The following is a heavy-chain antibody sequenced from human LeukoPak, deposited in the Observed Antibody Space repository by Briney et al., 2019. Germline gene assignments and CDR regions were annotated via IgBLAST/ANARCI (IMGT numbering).Heavy chain of an antibody. Sequence: GGSLRLSCAASGFTFSSYWMSWVRQAPGKGLEWVANIKQDGSEKYYVDSVKGRFTISRDNAKNSLYLQMNSLRAEDTAVYYCARDDFWSGYPACYYYYMDVWGKGTTVTVSS. CDR1: GFTFSSYW. CDR3: ARDDFWSGYPACYYYYMDV. V-gene: IGHV3-7*01. D-gene: IGHD3-3*01. J-gene: IGHJ6*03. CDR2: IKQDGSEK.